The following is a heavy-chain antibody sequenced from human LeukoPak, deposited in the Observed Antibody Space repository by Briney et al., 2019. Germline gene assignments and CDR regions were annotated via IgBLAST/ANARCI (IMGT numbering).Heavy chain of an antibody. V-gene: IGHV1-24*01. CDR2: FDPEDGET. D-gene: IGHD5-12*01. J-gene: IGHJ4*02. Sequence: ASVKVSCKVSGYTLTELSMHWVRQAPGKGLEWMGGFDPEDGETIYAQKFQGRVTMTEDTSTDTAYMELSSLRSEDTAVYYCARARKHVDIVATITRFLGANYYFDYWGQGTLVTVSS. CDR3: ARARKHVDIVATITRFLGANYYFDY. CDR1: GYTLTELS.